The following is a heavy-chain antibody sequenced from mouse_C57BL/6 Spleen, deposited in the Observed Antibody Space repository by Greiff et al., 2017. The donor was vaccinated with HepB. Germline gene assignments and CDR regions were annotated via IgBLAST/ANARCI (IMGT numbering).Heavy chain of an antibody. CDR1: GFTFSSYG. Sequence: EVQLVESGGDLVKPGGSLKLSCAASGFTFSSYGMSWVRQTPDKRLEWVATISSGGSYTYYPDSVKGRFTISRDNAKNTLYLQMSSLKSEDTAMYYCARQDYYGSRYFDYWGQGTTLTVSS. D-gene: IGHD1-1*01. J-gene: IGHJ2*01. CDR2: ISSGGSYT. CDR3: ARQDYYGSRYFDY. V-gene: IGHV5-6*01.